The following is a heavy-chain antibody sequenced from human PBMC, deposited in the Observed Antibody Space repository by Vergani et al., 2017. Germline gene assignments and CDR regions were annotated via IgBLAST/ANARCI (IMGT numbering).Heavy chain of an antibody. CDR3: ARDTVPTAGYYYGMDV. V-gene: IGHV4-30-4*08. CDR1: GSSISSGDYY. D-gene: IGHD2-8*01. CDR2: IYYSGST. Sequence: QVQLQESGPGLVKPSQTLSLTCTVSGSSISSGDYYWSWIRQPPGKGLEWIGYIYYSGSTYYNPSLKSRVTISVDTSKNQFSLKLSSVTAADTAVYYCARDTVPTAGYYYGMDVWGQGTTVTVSS. J-gene: IGHJ6*02.